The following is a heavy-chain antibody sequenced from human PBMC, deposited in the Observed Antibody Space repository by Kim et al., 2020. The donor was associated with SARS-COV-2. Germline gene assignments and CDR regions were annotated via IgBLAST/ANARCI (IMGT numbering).Heavy chain of an antibody. CDR1: GYTFTSYD. CDR3: ARGIFGVAAGILNYYYYYGIAV. V-gene: IGHV1-8*01. Sequence: ASVKVSCKASGYTFTSYDINWVRQATGQGLEWMGWMNPNSGNTGYAQKFQGRVTMTRNTSISTAYMELSSLRSEYTSVYYCARGIFGVAAGILNYYYYYGIAVLGQGNTVTVS. D-gene: IGHD6-13*01. J-gene: IGHJ6*02. CDR2: MNPNSGNT.